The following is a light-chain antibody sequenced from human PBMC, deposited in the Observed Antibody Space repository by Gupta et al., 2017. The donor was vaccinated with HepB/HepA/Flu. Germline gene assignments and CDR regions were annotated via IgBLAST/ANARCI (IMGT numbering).Light chain of an antibody. CDR3: QSYDSSLSGPYV. V-gene: IGLV1-40*01. J-gene: IGLJ1*01. Sequence: QSVLTQPPSVSAAPGQRVTISCTGSSSNIGAGYDVHWYQQLPGTAPKLLIYGNSNRPSGVPDRFSGSKSGTSASLAITGLQAEDEADYYCQSYDSSLSGPYVFGTGTKVTVL. CDR1: SSNIGAGYD. CDR2: GNS.